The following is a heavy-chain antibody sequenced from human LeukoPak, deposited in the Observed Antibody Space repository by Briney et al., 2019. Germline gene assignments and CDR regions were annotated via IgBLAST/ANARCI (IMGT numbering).Heavy chain of an antibody. J-gene: IGHJ6*03. D-gene: IGHD3-3*01. Sequence: ASVKVSCKASGYTFGNYDINWVRQATGQGLEWMGWMNPNNGNRGFAQKFQGRVAFSRNTSINTAYIELSSLRSEDTAVYFCAGGVDYWGGDNYYYMDVWGKGTTVIVSS. CDR2: MNPNNGNR. V-gene: IGHV1-8*03. CDR3: AGGVDYWGGDNYYYMDV. CDR1: GYTFGNYD.